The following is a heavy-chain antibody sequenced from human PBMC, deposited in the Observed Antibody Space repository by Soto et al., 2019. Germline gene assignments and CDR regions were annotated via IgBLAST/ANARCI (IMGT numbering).Heavy chain of an antibody. CDR1: GASISGSYYY. D-gene: IGHD1-20*01. J-gene: IGHJ4*02. Sequence: SETLSLTCAVSGASISGSYYYWAWLRQSPGKGPEWIGSVFYTGFTSYNPSLESRVSVSVDTSKSQFSLKLSAVTAADTAVYYCATSQKEYNCNYFDLWGQGALVTVSS. CDR2: VFYTGFT. CDR3: ATSQKEYNCNYFDL. V-gene: IGHV4-39*01.